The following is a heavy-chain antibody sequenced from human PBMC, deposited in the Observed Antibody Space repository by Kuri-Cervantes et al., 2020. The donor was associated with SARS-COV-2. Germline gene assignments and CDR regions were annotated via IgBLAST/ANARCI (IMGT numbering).Heavy chain of an antibody. Sequence: GSLRLSCSVSGVSIRSGSRYWGWIRQPQEKRLEWIGSIDYSGNTHFNPSLKSRVTISVDTSKNQFSLKLSSVTAADTAVYYCARHSGGYFDYWGQGTLVTVSS. D-gene: IGHD3-10*01. J-gene: IGHJ4*02. CDR1: GVSIRSGSRY. CDR2: IDYSGNT. CDR3: ARHSGGYFDY. V-gene: IGHV4-39*01.